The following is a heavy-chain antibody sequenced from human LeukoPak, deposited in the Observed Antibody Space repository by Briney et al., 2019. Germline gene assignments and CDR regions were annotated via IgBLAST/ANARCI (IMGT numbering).Heavy chain of an antibody. CDR2: INHNGST. D-gene: IGHD3-10*01. V-gene: IGHV4-34*01. Sequence: SETLSLTCAVYGGSFSGYYWSWIRQPPGKGLEWIGEINHNGSTNNNPSLKSRVTISVDTSKNQFSLKLSSVTAADTAVYYCARGYGSGRAGYYYYGMDVWDKGTTVTVSS. CDR3: ARGYGSGRAGYYYYGMDV. J-gene: IGHJ6*04. CDR1: GGSFSGYY.